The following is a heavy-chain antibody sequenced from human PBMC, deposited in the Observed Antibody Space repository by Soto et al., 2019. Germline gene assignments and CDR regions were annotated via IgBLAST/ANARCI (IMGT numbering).Heavy chain of an antibody. J-gene: IGHJ4*02. CDR1: GYTFTGYS. CDR2: IDPDRGGT. V-gene: IGHV1-2*02. Sequence: QVLLAQSGAEVKKPGASVKVSCKASGYTFTGYSIEWLRQAPGQGLEWMAWIDPDRGGTDYAQKFQGRVTVTRDTSKATTYMELRSLSSDDTAVYYCARAISGILGLLDWGQGTLVTVSS. D-gene: IGHD1-26*01. CDR3: ARAISGILGLLD.